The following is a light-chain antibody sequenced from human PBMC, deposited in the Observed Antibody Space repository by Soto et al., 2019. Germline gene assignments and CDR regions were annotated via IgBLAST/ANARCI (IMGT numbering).Light chain of an antibody. CDR3: FSYAGNSASIYD. V-gene: IGLV2-23*01. J-gene: IGLJ1*01. CDR2: ESS. CDR1: SSDIGNYNL. Sequence: QSVLTQPASVSGSPGQSITISCAGTSSDIGNYNLVSWYQQHPAKAPKLMTYESSKRPSGVSTRFSGSKSGNTASLTISGIQAEDEAAYYCFSYAGNSASIYDFGRGTKVTVL.